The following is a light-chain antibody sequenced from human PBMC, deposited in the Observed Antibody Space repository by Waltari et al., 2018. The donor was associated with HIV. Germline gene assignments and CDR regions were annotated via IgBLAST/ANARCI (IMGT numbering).Light chain of an antibody. J-gene: IGLJ2*01. CDR2: STS. CDR3: QSYDSSLSGSVV. CDR1: SSNIGAGYD. V-gene: IGLV1-40*01. Sequence: QSVLTQPPSVSGAPGQRVTISCTGSSSNIGAGYDVHWYQQLPGTAPKLLIYSTSKRPSGVPDRFAGSKSGTSASLAITGLQAEEEADYYCQSYDSSLSGSVVFGGGTKLTVL.